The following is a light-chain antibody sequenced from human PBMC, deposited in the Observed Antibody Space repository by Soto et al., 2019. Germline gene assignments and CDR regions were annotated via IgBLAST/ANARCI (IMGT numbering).Light chain of an antibody. Sequence: IVMTQSPLSLPVTPGEPASISCRSSQSLLDSSGNIYLDWYVQKAGQSPQLLIYLASNRAPGVSGRLSGSGSGTDSTLKISRVEAEDVGVYFCMPALDSGSFGEGTRVEIK. V-gene: IGKV2-28*01. CDR2: LAS. CDR1: QSLLDSSGNIY. CDR3: MPALDSGS. J-gene: IGKJ1*01.